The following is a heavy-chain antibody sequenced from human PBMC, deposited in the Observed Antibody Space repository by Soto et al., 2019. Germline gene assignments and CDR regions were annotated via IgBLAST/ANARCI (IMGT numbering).Heavy chain of an antibody. CDR3: ARDRVRNLKYYFDY. CDR1: GFTFSSYG. D-gene: IGHD4-4*01. Sequence: HPGGSLRLSCAASGFTFSSYGMHWVRQAPGKGLEWVAVIWYDGSNKYYADSVKGRFTISRDNSKNTLYLQMNSLRAEDTAVYYCARDRVRNLKYYFDYWGQGTLVTVSS. CDR2: IWYDGSNK. V-gene: IGHV3-33*01. J-gene: IGHJ4*02.